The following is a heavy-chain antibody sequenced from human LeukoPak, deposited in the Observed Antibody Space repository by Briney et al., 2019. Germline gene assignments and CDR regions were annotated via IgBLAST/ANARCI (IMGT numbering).Heavy chain of an antibody. D-gene: IGHD2-8*01. CDR3: AIDSNGFRWAHFDY. V-gene: IGHV3-23*01. J-gene: IGHJ4*02. Sequence: GGSLRLSCAASGFTFSSYAMSWVRQAPGKGLEWVSAISGSGGSTYYADSVKGRFTISRDNSKNTLYLQMNSLRAEDTAVYYCAIDSNGFRWAHFDYWGQGTLVTVSS. CDR2: ISGSGGST. CDR1: GFTFSSYA.